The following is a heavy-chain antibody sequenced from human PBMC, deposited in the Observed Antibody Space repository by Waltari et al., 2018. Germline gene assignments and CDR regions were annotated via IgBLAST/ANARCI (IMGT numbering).Heavy chain of an antibody. J-gene: IGHJ6*02. CDR2: IKQDGSEK. CDR1: GFTFSNFW. CDR3: TRDKYYYYYGMDV. Sequence: EVQLVESGGGLVQPGGSLRLSCAASGFTFSNFWMSWVRQAPGKVPECVGNIKQDGSEKYYLDSVKCRFTISRDYARNSLYLQMNSLRDEDTAVYYCTRDKYYYYYGMDVWGQGTTVTVSS. V-gene: IGHV3-7*03.